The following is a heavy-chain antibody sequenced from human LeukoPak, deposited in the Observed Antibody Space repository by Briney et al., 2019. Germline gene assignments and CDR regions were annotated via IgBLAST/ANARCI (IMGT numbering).Heavy chain of an antibody. J-gene: IGHJ4*02. D-gene: IGHD6-19*01. V-gene: IGHV3-48*04. CDR3: AREGIAVAGPLDY. CDR1: GFTFSSYS. Sequence: GGSLRLSCAASGFTFSSYSMNWVRQAPGKGLEWVSYISSSSNTIYYADSVKGRFTISRDNAKNTLYLQMNSLRAEDTAVYYCAREGIAVAGPLDYWGQGTLVTVSS. CDR2: ISSSSNTI.